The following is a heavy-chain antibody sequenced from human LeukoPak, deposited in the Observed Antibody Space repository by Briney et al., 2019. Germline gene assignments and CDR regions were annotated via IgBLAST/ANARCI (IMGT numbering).Heavy chain of an antibody. CDR2: IYYSGTT. Sequence: TSETLSLTCTVSGDSITSSSYYWGWIRQPPGKGLEWIGSIYYSGTTYYSPSLKSRVTISLDTSKNQFFLHLNSMTAADTAVYYCARPHFCSATTCSGPFHIWSQGTMVTVSS. J-gene: IGHJ3*02. CDR3: ARPHFCSATTCSGPFHI. CDR1: GDSITSSSYY. D-gene: IGHD2-15*01. V-gene: IGHV4-39*01.